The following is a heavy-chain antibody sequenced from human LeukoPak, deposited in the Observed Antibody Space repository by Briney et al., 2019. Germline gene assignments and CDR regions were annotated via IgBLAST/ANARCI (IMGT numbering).Heavy chain of an antibody. CDR1: GFTFSSYS. J-gene: IGHJ4*02. CDR2: ISSSSSTI. D-gene: IGHD6-13*01. CDR3: ARSKGIAAGAAYWGFDY. Sequence: GGSLRLSCAASGFTFSSYSMNWVRQAPGKGLEWVSYISSSSSTIYYADSVKGRFTISRDNAKNSLYLQMNSLRAEDTAVYYCARSKGIAAGAAYWGFDYWGQGTLVTVSS. V-gene: IGHV3-48*04.